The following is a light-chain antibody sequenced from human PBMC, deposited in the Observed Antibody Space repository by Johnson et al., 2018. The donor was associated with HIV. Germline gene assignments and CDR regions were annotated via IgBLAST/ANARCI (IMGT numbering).Light chain of an antibody. V-gene: IGLV1-51*01. J-gene: IGLJ1*01. CDR2: DNN. CDR3: GTWDSSLSAYA. Sequence: QSVLTQPPLVSAAPGQKVTISCSGSSSNIGNNYVSWYQQLPGTAPKVLIYDNNKRPSGIPDRFSGSKSGTSATLGITGLQTGDEADYYCGTWDSSLSAYAFGTGTKVTVL. CDR1: SSNIGNNY.